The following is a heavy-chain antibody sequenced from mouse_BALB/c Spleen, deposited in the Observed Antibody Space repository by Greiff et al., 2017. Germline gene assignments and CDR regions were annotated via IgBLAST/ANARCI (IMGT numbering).Heavy chain of an antibody. CDR1: GYTFTSYY. D-gene: IGHD1-1*01. CDR3: ARYAGSSSLWYFEV. CDR2: IYPGTVNT. V-gene: IGHV1S56*01. J-gene: IGHJ1*01. Sequence: QVQLQQSGPELVKPGASVRISCKASGYTFTSYYIHWVKQRPGQGLEWIGWIYPGTVNTKYNEKFKGKATLTADKSSSTAYMQLSSLTSEDSAVYFCARYAGSSSLWYFEVWGAGTTVTVSS.